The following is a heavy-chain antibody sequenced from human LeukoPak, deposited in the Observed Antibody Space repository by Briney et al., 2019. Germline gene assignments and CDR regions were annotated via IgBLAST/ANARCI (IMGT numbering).Heavy chain of an antibody. CDR2: MAYDGSNE. CDR1: GFTFSSYG. D-gene: IGHD6-13*01. CDR3: AKDRSSSWSFDY. V-gene: IGHV3-30*18. Sequence: WGSPRLSCAASGFTFSSYGMHWVRQAPGKGLEWVAVMAYDGSNEYYADSVKGRFTISRDNSKNTLYLQMNSLRTEDAAVYYCAKDRSSSWSFDYWGQGTLVTVSS. J-gene: IGHJ4*02.